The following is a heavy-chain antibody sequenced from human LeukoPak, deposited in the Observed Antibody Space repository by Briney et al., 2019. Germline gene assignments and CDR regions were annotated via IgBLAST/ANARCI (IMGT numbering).Heavy chain of an antibody. Sequence: PGGSLRLSCAASGFTFSSYAMSWVGQATGKGLEWVSAISGSGGSTYYADSVKGRFTISRDNSKNTLYLQMNSLKTEDTAVYYCTTAPCSTGTCNPDDAFDIWGQGTMVTVSS. V-gene: IGHV3-23*01. CDR3: TTAPCSTGTCNPDDAFDI. CDR2: ISGSGGST. CDR1: GFTFSSYA. D-gene: IGHD2-15*01. J-gene: IGHJ3*02.